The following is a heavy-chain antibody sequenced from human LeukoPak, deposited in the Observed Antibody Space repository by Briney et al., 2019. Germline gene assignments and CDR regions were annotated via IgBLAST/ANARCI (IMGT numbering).Heavy chain of an antibody. Sequence: PGGSLRLSCSASGFTFSSYAMHWVRQAPGKGLEYVSAISSNGGSTYYADSVKGRFTISRDNSKNTPYLQMSILRAEDTAVYYCVKTSRGYNWNDSPYYFDYWGQGTLVTVSS. J-gene: IGHJ4*02. CDR2: ISSNGGST. D-gene: IGHD1-1*01. CDR3: VKTSRGYNWNDSPYYFDY. CDR1: GFTFSSYA. V-gene: IGHV3-64D*06.